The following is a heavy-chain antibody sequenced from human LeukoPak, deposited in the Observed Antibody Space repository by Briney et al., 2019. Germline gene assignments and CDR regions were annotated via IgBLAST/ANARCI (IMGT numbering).Heavy chain of an antibody. CDR3: VRTARLSDY. CDR2: ISNDGTTI. CDR1: GFTFSDHY. D-gene: IGHD6-6*01. J-gene: IGHJ4*02. V-gene: IGHV3-11*04. Sequence: GGSLRLSCAASGFTFSDHYMSWIRQAPGKGLEWASYISNDGTTINYADSVKGRFTVSRDSAKNSLYLQMNSLRVEDTAVYYCVRTARLSDYWGQGTLVTVSS.